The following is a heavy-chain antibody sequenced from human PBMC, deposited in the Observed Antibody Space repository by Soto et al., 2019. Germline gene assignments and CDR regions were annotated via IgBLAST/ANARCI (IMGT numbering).Heavy chain of an antibody. CDR2: IYYSGST. D-gene: IGHD3-22*01. V-gene: IGHV4-30-4*08. CDR1: GGSLSSGGYY. Sequence: TLPLTWTVSGGSLSSGGYYWRSIRAHPWKGVEWIGYIYYSGSTYYNPSLKSRVTISVDTSKNQFSLKLSSVTAADPAVYYCARAYMYYYDSSGLATAFDIWGQGTMVTVPS. CDR3: ARAYMYYYDSSGLATAFDI. J-gene: IGHJ3*02.